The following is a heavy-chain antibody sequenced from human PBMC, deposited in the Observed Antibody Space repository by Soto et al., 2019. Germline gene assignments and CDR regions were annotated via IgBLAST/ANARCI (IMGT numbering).Heavy chain of an antibody. CDR1: GFTFSDHY. CDR3: SINYYDTSGYSNDI. J-gene: IGHJ3*02. D-gene: IGHD3-22*01. Sequence: GGSLRLSCAASGFTFSDHYMDWVRQAPGKGLEWVGRTRNRDNGYTTEYAASVKGRFTISRDASKNSLYLQMNSLQTEDTAVYYCSINYYDTSGYSNDIWGQGTRVTVAS. CDR2: TRNRDNGYTT. V-gene: IGHV3-72*01.